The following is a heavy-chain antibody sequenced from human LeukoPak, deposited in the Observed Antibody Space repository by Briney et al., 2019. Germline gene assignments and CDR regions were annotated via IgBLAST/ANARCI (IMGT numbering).Heavy chain of an antibody. CDR1: GFTFSSYA. CDR3: AKDGPLVVAFTMDV. CDR2: ISYDGSNK. Sequence: GGSLRLSCAASGFTFSSYAMHWVRQAPGKGLEWVAVISYDGSNKYYADSVKGRFTISRDNSKNTLYLQMNSLRAEDTAVYYCAKDGPLVVAFTMDVWGQGTTVTVSS. V-gene: IGHV3-30*04. J-gene: IGHJ6*02. D-gene: IGHD2-15*01.